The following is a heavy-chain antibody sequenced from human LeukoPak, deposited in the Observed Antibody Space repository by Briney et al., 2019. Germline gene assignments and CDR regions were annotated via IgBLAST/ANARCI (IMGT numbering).Heavy chain of an antibody. CDR2: IKQDGSEK. D-gene: IGHD5-18*01. CDR3: ASGYSYGHGYFDY. Sequence: PGGSLRLSCAASGFTFSNYWMSWVRQAPGKGLEWVANIKQDGSEKYYVDSVKGRFIISRDNARNSLSLQMNSLRAEDSAVYYCASGYSYGHGYFDYWGQGPLVTVSS. V-gene: IGHV3-7*01. CDR1: GFTFSNYW. J-gene: IGHJ4*02.